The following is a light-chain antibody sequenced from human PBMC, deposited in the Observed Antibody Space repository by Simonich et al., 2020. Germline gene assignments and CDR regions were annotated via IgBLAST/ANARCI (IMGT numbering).Light chain of an antibody. Sequence: QPVLTQPPSASASLGASVTLTCTLSSGYRNYKVDWYQQRTGTGPRLVTRVGTGGIVESKGDGIPDRFSVVGSGLNRYLTIKNIQEEDESDYHCGADHGSGSNFVVFGGGTKLTVL. CDR2: VGTGGIVE. V-gene: IGLV9-49*01. CDR1: SGYRNYK. J-gene: IGLJ2*01. CDR3: GADHGSGSNFVV.